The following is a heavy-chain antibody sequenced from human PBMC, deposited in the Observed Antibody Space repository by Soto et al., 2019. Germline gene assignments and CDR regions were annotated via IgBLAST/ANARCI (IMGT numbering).Heavy chain of an antibody. J-gene: IGHJ4*02. D-gene: IGHD6-19*01. CDR2: IFYSGST. V-gene: IGHV4-39*01. Sequence: QLQLQESGPGLVKPWETLSLTCTVSGDSISSSNYFWGWIRQPPGKGLEWIGTIFYSGSTYYNPSFKSRVTISVDTSKNDSPLTLISVPAADTALYSCARLYGWLYFDYWGQGSLVSVSS. CDR1: GDSISSSNYF. CDR3: ARLYGWLYFDY.